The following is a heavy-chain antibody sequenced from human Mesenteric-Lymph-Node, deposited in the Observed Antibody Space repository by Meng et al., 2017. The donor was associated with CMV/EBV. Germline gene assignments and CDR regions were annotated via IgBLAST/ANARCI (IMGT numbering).Heavy chain of an antibody. Sequence: GSLRLSCAVYGGSFSGYYWSWIRQPPGKGLEWIGEINHSGSTNYNPSLKSRVTISVDTSKNQFSLKLSSVTAADTAVYYCARGRRYCSSTSCYTLRYFQHWGQGTLVTVSS. CDR2: INHSGST. V-gene: IGHV4-34*01. J-gene: IGHJ1*01. CDR1: GGSFSGYY. D-gene: IGHD2-2*02. CDR3: ARGRRYCSSTSCYTLRYFQH.